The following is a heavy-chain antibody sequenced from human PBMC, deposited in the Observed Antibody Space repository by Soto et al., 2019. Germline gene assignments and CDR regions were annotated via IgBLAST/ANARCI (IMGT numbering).Heavy chain of an antibody. D-gene: IGHD4-17*01. CDR2: IGTAGDT. CDR1: GFTFSGFD. Sequence: GGSLRLSCEASGFTFSGFDMHWVRQPTGKGLEWVSTIGTAGDTYYAVSVKGRFTISRDNAKNSLSLQMNSLRAGDTAVYYCAHPRGYGVFDAYDFWGQGAMGTVS. CDR3: AHPRGYGVFDAYDF. V-gene: IGHV3-13*01. J-gene: IGHJ3*01.